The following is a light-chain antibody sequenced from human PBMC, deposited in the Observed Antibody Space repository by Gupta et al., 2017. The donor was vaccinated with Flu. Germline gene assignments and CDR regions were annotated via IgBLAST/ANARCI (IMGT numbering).Light chain of an antibody. CDR2: EVS. CDR1: GSDIGTYNR. CDR3: SSYTTTYTFV. J-gene: IGLJ1*01. V-gene: IGLV2-18*02. Sequence: TISCTGTGSDIGTYNRVSWYRQPPGTAPKLIIYEVSNRPSGVPDRFSGSKSGNTASLTISGLQGEDEADYYCSSYTTTYTFVFGTGTTVTVL.